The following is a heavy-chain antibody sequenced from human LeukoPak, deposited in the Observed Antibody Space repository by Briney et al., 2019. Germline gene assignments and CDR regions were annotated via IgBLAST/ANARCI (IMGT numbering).Heavy chain of an antibody. Sequence: ASVKVSCKASGYTFTGYYMHWVRQAPGQGLEWMGWINPNSGGTNYAQKFQGRVTMTRDTSISTAYMELSRLRSDDTAVYYCATAPGSESYYDYYFDYWGQGTLVTVSS. CDR3: ATAPGSESYYDYYFDY. D-gene: IGHD3-10*01. CDR2: INPNSGGT. V-gene: IGHV1-2*02. J-gene: IGHJ4*02. CDR1: GYTFTGYY.